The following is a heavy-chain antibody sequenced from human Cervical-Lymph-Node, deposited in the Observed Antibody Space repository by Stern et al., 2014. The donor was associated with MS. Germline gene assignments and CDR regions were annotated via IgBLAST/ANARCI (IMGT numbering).Heavy chain of an antibody. CDR1: GGSISSYY. CDR2: IYYSGST. J-gene: IGHJ5*02. D-gene: IGHD3-3*01. Sequence: QLQLQESGPGLVKPSETLSLTCTVSGGSISSYYWSWIRQPPGKGLEWIGYIYYSGSTNYNPSLKSRVTISVDTSKNQFSLKLSSVTAADTAVYYCARGDDFWSGPGGWFDPWGQGTLVTVSS. V-gene: IGHV4-59*01. CDR3: ARGDDFWSGPGGWFDP.